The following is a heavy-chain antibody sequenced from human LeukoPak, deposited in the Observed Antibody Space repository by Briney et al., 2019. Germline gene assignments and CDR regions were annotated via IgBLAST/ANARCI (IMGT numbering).Heavy chain of an antibody. CDR2: INPNSGGT. V-gene: IGHV1-2*02. D-gene: IGHD6-6*01. CDR1: GYTFTGYY. CDR3: ARVLCCGSSTDY. J-gene: IGHJ4*02. Sequence: ASVKVSCKASGYTFTGYYMHWLRQAPGQGLEWMGWINPNSGGTNYAQKFQGRVTMTRDTSISTAYMELSRLRSDDTAVYYCARVLCCGSSTDYWGQGTLVTVSS.